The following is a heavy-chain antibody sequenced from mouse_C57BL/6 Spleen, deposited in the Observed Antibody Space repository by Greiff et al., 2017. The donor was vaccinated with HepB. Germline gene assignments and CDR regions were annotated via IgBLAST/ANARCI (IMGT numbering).Heavy chain of an antibody. J-gene: IGHJ3*01. CDR1: GYTFTDYY. Sequence: QVQLQLSGAELVRPGASVKLSCKASGYTFTDYYINWVKQRPGQGLEWIARIYPGSGNTYYNEKFKGKATLTAEESSSTAYMQLSSLTSEDSAVYWCERGASGTAWFACWGQGTPVTVS. CDR3: ERGASGTAWFAC. CDR2: IYPGSGNT. V-gene: IGHV1-76*01. D-gene: IGHD4-1*01.